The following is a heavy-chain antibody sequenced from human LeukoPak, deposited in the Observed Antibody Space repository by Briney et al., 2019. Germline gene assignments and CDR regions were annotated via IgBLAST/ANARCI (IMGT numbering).Heavy chain of an antibody. CDR3: ATVTGVYGDPEDY. D-gene: IGHD4-17*01. CDR1: GGSFSGYY. Sequence: PSETLSLTCAVYGGSFSGYYWSWIRQPPGRGLEWIGEINHRGNTIDKPSLKSRVTISVDTSKNQLSLKLSSVTAADTAVYYCATVTGVYGDPEDYWGQGTLVTVSS. V-gene: IGHV4-34*01. J-gene: IGHJ4*02. CDR2: INHRGNT.